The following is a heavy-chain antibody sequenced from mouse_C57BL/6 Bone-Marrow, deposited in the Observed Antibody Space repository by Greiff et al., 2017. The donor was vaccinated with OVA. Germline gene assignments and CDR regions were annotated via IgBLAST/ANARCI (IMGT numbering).Heavy chain of an antibody. CDR2: INPSSGYT. J-gene: IGHJ2*01. CDR3: ARMEGNYFAY. Sequence: VKLLESGAELARPGASVKMSCKASGYTFTGYTMHWVKQRPGQGLEWIGYINPSSGYTKYNQKFKDKATLTADKSSSTAYMQLSSLTSEDSAVYYCARMEGNYFAYWGQGTTLTVSA. CDR1: GYTFTGYT. V-gene: IGHV1-4*01.